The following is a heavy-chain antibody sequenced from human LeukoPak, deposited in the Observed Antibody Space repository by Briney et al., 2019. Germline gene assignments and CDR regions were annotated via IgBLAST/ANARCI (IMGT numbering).Heavy chain of an antibody. J-gene: IGHJ4*02. V-gene: IGHV4-59*12. CDR1: GGSISSYY. CDR3: ARDGGSIAVAGMFNY. D-gene: IGHD6-19*01. CDR2: IYYSGST. Sequence: KPSETLSLTCTVSGGSISSYYWSWIRQPPGKGLEWIGYIYYSGSTNYNPSLKSRVTISVDTSKNQFSLKLSSVTAADTAVYYCARDGGSIAVAGMFNYWGQGTLVTVSS.